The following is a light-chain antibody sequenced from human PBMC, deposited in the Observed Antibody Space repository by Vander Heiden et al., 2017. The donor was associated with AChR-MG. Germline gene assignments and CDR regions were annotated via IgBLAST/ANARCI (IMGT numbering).Light chain of an antibody. CDR1: SSDVGAYNR. CDR2: EVN. V-gene: IGLV2-18*02. J-gene: IGLJ1*01. Sequence: QSALTQPHSVSGSPGQSVTISCTGTSSDVGAYNRVCWYQQPPGSAPKLMIYEVNNRPSGVPDRFSGSKSGNTGSLTISGLQAENEADYYCSSYTSSSTYVFGTGTKVTVL. CDR3: SSYTSSSTYV.